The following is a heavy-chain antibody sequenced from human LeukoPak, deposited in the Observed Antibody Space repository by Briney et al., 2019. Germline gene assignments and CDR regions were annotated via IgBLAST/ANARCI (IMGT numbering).Heavy chain of an antibody. V-gene: IGHV1-2*02. Sequence: ASVKVSCKASGYTFADYYLHWVRQAPGHGLERMGWINPKSGGTNSAQKFQGRVTMTRETSISTVYMELSSLRSDDTAVYYCARGREYYYDSSGSKFDIWGQGTMVTVSS. D-gene: IGHD3-22*01. J-gene: IGHJ3*02. CDR2: INPKSGGT. CDR3: ARGREYYYDSSGSKFDI. CDR1: GYTFADYY.